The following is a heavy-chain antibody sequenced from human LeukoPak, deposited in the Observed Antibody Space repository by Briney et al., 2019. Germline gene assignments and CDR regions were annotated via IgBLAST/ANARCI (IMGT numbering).Heavy chain of an antibody. CDR2: IHYSGST. Sequence: SETLSLTCTGSGCSISGFYWSWLRQPPGKGLKWIGYIHYSGSTNYNPSLKSRVTISVDTSKNQFSLKLNSVTAADTAVYYCEREDNDYPYYFDYWGQGTLVTVSS. CDR1: GCSISGFY. V-gene: IGHV4-59*12. D-gene: IGHD4-11*01. CDR3: EREDNDYPYYFDY. J-gene: IGHJ4*02.